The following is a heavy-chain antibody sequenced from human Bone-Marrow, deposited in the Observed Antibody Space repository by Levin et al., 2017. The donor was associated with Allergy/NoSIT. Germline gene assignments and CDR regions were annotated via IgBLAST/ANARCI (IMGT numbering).Heavy chain of an antibody. J-gene: IGHJ5*02. CDR3: AKHTADYNLNNWFDP. D-gene: IGHD4-11*01. CDR1: GFTFGAYA. Sequence: ASETLSLTCAASGFTFGAYAMSWVRQAPGKGLEWVSAISGSGDYTYYGDSVKGRFTISRDNSKHTLYLQMNSLTAEDTAVYYCAKHTADYNLNNWFDPWGQGTLVTVSS. CDR2: ISGSGDYT. V-gene: IGHV3-23*01.